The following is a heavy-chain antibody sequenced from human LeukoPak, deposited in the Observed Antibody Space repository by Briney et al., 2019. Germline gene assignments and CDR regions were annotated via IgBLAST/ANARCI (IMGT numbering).Heavy chain of an antibody. J-gene: IGHJ2*01. D-gene: IGHD4-17*01. V-gene: IGHV4-34*01. CDR2: INHSGST. CDR3: AIGRRYGAPFDL. Sequence: SETLSLTCAVYGGSFSGYYWSWIRQPPGKGLEWIGEINHSGSTNYNPSLKSRVTISVDTSKNQFSLKLSSLTAADTAVYYCAIGRRYGAPFDLWGRGTLVTVSS. CDR1: GGSFSGYY.